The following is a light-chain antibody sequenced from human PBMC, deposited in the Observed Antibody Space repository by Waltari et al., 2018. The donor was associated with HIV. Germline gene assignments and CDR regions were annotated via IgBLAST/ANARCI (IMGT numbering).Light chain of an antibody. CDR1: QKILFSSTNKNY. J-gene: IGKJ1*01. V-gene: IGKV4-1*01. CDR2: WAS. CDR3: QQYYSTPRT. Sequence: AVSLGERATMNCKSSQKILFSSTNKNYLSWYQQRPGQPPRLLIYWASSRESGVPERFTGSGSGTNFTLTISRLQADDVAVYFCQQYYSTPRTFGQGTKV.